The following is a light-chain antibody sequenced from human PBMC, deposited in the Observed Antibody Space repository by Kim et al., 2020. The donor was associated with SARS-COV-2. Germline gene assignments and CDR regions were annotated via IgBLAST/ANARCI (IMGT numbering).Light chain of an antibody. V-gene: IGKV3-20*01. CDR1: QSVSSSY. Sequence: LSPGESPTLSCRASQSVSSSYFACYQQKPGQPPRLLISGASIRATGTPARFSGSGTGTDFTLDISRLEPEDFAVYYCQQFGSSVTFGGGTKVDIK. CDR3: QQFGSSVT. J-gene: IGKJ4*01. CDR2: GAS.